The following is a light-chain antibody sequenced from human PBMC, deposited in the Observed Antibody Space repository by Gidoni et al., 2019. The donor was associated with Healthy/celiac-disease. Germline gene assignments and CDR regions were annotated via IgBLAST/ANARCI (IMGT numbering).Light chain of an antibody. CDR3: QQSYSTKYT. J-gene: IGKJ2*01. V-gene: IGKV1-39*01. CDR1: QSISSY. Sequence: IQMTQSPSSLSASVGDRVTITCRASQSISSYLNWYQQKPGKAPKLLIYAASSLQSGVPSRFSGSGSGTDFTLTISSLQPEDFATYYCQQSYSTKYTFXXXTKLEIK. CDR2: AAS.